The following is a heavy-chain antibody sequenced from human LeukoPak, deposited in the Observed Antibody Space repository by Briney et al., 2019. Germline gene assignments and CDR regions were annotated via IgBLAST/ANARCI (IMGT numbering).Heavy chain of an antibody. CDR1: GYTFTTYY. CDR2: INPSGDYT. CDR3: VRALWSGVDGFDI. J-gene: IGHJ3*02. Sequence: ASVKVSCKASGYTFTTYYMHWVRQAPGQGLEWMGIINPSGDYTNYAQKFQGRVSMTRDTSTSTVYMELSSLRSEDTAMYYCVRALWSGVDGFDIWGQGTMVTVSS. D-gene: IGHD3-10*01. V-gene: IGHV1-46*01.